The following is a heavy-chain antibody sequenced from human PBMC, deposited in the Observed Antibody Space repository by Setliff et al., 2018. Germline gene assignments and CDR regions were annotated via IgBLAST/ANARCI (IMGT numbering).Heavy chain of an antibody. CDR3: ARYPCRLPELAIYGSFDY. D-gene: IGHD3-10*01. Sequence: SETLSLTCSVSGASFSAITHYWAWIRQPPGKGLEWIGNIYKSGITYYNPSLKSRVNISVDTSKNHFSLKLTSVTAADTAVYYCARYPCRLPELAIYGSFDYWGQGALVTVSS. V-gene: IGHV4-39*07. CDR2: IYKSGIT. CDR1: GASFSAITHY. J-gene: IGHJ4*02.